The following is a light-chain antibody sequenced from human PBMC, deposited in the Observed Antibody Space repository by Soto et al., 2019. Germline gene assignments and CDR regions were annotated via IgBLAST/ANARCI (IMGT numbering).Light chain of an antibody. J-gene: IGLJ2*01. CDR1: SSDIDTYKY. V-gene: IGLV2-14*01. CDR3: SSYTTVTTVV. CDR2: EVS. Sequence: QSVLTQPASVSGSPGQSITISCTGTSSDIDTYKYVSWFQHHPGKAPKLIIFEVSNRPSGISDRFSGFKSANTAYLTISGGQPEDEADYHCSSYTTVTTVVFGGGTKLTVL.